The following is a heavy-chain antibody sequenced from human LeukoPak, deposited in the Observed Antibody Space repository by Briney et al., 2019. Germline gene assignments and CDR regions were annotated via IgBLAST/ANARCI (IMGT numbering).Heavy chain of an antibody. V-gene: IGHV4-61*02. CDR2: IYTSGST. D-gene: IGHD6-19*01. CDR1: GGSISSGSYY. J-gene: IGHJ1*01. Sequence: SETLSLTCTVSGGSISSGSYYWSWIRQPAGKGLEWIGRIYTSGSTNYNLSLKSRVTISVDTSKNQFSLKLSPVTAADTAVYYCASGGGSGWTEYFQHWGQGTLVTVSS. CDR3: ASGGGSGWTEYFQH.